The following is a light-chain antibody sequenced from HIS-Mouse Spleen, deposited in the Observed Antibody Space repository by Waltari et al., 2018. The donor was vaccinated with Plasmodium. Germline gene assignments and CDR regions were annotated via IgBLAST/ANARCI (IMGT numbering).Light chain of an antibody. CDR3: QQYYSYPIT. J-gene: IGKJ5*01. V-gene: IGKV1-8*01. CDR1: QGISSY. Sequence: AIRMTPSPSSLSASTGDRVTITCRASQGISSYLAWYQQKPGKAPKLLIYAASTLQSGVPSRFSGSGSGTDFTLTISRLQSEDFATYYCQQYYSYPITFGQGTRLEIK. CDR2: AAS.